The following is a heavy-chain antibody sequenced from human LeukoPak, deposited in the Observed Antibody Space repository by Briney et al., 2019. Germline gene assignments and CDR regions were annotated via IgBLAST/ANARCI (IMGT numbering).Heavy chain of an antibody. CDR3: GGVVVPAANLHYYGMDV. V-gene: IGHV4-34*01. CDR1: GGSFSGYY. CDR2: INHSGST. D-gene: IGHD2-2*01. Sequence: SETLSLTCAVYGGSFSGYYWSWIRQPPGKGLEWIGEINHSGSTNYNPSLKSRVTISVDTSKNQFSLKLSSVTAADTAVYYCGGVVVPAANLHYYGMDVWGQGTTVIVSS. J-gene: IGHJ6*02.